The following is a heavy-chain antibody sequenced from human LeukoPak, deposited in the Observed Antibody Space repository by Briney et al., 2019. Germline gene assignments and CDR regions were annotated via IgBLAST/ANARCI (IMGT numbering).Heavy chain of an antibody. Sequence: ASVKVSCKASGGTFSSYSISWVRQAPGQGLEWMGRIIPILGIANYEQKFQGRVTITADNSTGTAYMELSSLRSEDTAVYYCAREGYYYGSGSYTDNWFDPWGQGTLITVSS. V-gene: IGHV1-69*04. CDR2: IIPILGIA. CDR3: AREGYYYGSGSYTDNWFDP. J-gene: IGHJ5*02. D-gene: IGHD3-10*01. CDR1: GGTFSSYS.